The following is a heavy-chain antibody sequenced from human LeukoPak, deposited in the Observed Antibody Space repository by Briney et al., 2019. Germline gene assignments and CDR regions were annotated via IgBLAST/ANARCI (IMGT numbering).Heavy chain of an antibody. V-gene: IGHV3-23*01. CDR2: ISGSGGST. CDR3: ANPLGPQSPMPLVYYYHMDV. D-gene: IGHD2-2*01. Sequence: GGSLRRSCAASGFTFSSYAMSWVRQAPGNGLVWVSAISGSGGSTYYADSVRVRFTISRDNSKNTLYLQMNSLRAKDTAVYYCANPLGPQSPMPLVYYYHMDVWGKGTTVTVSS. CDR1: GFTFSSYA. J-gene: IGHJ6*03.